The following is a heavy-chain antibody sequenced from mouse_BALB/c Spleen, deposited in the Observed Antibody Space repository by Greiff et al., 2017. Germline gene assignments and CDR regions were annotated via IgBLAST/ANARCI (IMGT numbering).Heavy chain of an antibody. CDR1: GYTFTSYV. Sequence: VQLKQSGPELVKPGASVKMSCKASGYTFTSYVMHWVKQKPGQGLEWIGYINPYNDGTKYNEKFKGKATLTSDKSSSTAYMELSSLTSEDSAVYYCARGVYYDYAWFAYWGQGTLVTVSA. V-gene: IGHV1-14*01. J-gene: IGHJ3*01. CDR2: INPYNDGT. CDR3: ARGVYYDYAWFAY. D-gene: IGHD2-4*01.